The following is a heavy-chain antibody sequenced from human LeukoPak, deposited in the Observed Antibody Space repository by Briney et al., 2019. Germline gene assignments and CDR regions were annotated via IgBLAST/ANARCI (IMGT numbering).Heavy chain of an antibody. CDR1: KFTFSHYG. CDR2: VFDDGSNQ. CDR3: AKDAERGFDYSNSLQK. J-gene: IGHJ4*02. Sequence: GGSLRLSCAASKFTFSHYGMHWVRQAPGKGLEWVAVVFDDGSNQYYADSVKGRFTVSRDNSQNMLYLQMNSLRPEDTAVYYCAKDAERGFDYSNSLQKWGQGTLVTVSS. D-gene: IGHD4-11*01. V-gene: IGHV3-33*03.